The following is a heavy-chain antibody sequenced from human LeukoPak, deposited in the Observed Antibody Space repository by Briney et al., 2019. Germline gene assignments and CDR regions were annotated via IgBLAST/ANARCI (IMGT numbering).Heavy chain of an antibody. CDR2: INHSGST. V-gene: IGHV4-34*01. D-gene: IGHD5-24*01. J-gene: IGHJ4*02. CDR1: GGSLSGYY. Sequence: SETLSLTCAVYGGSLSGYYWYWIRQSPGKGLEWIGEINHSGSTNYNPSLKSRVTISVDTSKNQFSLKLSSVTAADTAVYYCARLDYNYCPIDYWGQGTLVTVSS. CDR3: ARLDYNYCPIDY.